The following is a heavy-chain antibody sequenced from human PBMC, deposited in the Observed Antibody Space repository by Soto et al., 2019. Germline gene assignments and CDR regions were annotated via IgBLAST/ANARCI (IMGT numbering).Heavy chain of an antibody. CDR3: AKDFEQEYFDY. J-gene: IGHJ4*02. D-gene: IGHD3-9*01. Sequence: GGSLRLSCAASGFTFSSYGMHWVRQAPGKGLEWVAVISYDGSNKYYADSVKGRFTISRDNSKNTLYLQMNSLRAEDTAVYYCAKDFEQEYFDYWGQGTLVTVSS. V-gene: IGHV3-30*18. CDR1: GFTFSSYG. CDR2: ISYDGSNK.